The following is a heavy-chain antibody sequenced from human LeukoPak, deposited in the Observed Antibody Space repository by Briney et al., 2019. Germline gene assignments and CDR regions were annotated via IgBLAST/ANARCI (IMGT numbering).Heavy chain of an antibody. J-gene: IGHJ5*02. V-gene: IGHV4-39*01. CDR1: GGSISISSYY. CDR3: ARLSSVGSDFWSGYYRQNWFDP. CDR2: IYYSGCT. D-gene: IGHD3-3*01. Sequence: SETLSLTCTVSGGSISISSYYWGWFRQPPGKGLEWIGRIYYSGCTYYNPSLKSRVTISVDTSKNQFSLKLSSVTAADTAVYYCARLSSVGSDFWSGYYRQNWFDPWGQGTLVTVSS.